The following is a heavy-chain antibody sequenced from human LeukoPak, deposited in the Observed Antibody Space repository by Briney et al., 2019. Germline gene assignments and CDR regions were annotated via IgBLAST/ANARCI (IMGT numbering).Heavy chain of an antibody. CDR2: ISTTNTM. J-gene: IGHJ4*02. CDR3: AREGPPFDS. V-gene: IGHV3-11*01. Sequence: GGSLRLSCAASGFTFTDYYMSWIRQAPGKGLEWVAYISTTNTMSYSDSVKGRFTISWDNAKNSLYLQMSSLRADDTAVYYCAREGPPFDSWGQGALVTVSS. CDR1: GFTFTDYY.